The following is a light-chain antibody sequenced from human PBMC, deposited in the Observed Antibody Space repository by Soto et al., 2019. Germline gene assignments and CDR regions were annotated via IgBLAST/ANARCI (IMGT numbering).Light chain of an antibody. Sequence: QSALTQPPSASGSPGQSVTISCTGTSSDVGAYDYISWFQQHPGKVPKLVIFEVNYRPSGVSDRFSGSKSGNTASLTITGLQAEDEADYYCTSCITANTRCVFGSGTKLTVL. CDR1: SSDVGAYDY. CDR3: TSCITANTRCV. J-gene: IGLJ1*01. CDR2: EVN. V-gene: IGLV2-14*01.